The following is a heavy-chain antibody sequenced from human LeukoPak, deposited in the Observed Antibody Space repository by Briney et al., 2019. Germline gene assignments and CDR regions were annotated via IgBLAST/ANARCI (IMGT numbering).Heavy chain of an antibody. CDR1: RYTFTSYY. Sequence: ASVKVSCKASRYTFTSYYMHWVRQAPGQGLEWMGIINPSGGSTSYAQKFQGRVTMTRDTSTSTVYMELSSLRSEDTAVYYCARSFYYDSSGYHYLDYWGQGTLVTVSS. D-gene: IGHD3-22*01. CDR3: ARSFYYDSSGYHYLDY. CDR2: INPSGGST. V-gene: IGHV1-46*01. J-gene: IGHJ4*02.